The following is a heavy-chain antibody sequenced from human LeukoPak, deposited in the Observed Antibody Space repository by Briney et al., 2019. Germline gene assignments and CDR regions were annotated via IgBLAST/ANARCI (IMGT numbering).Heavy chain of an antibody. CDR2: IWYDGSNK. CDR3: ARDAEYSSSLYYYYGMDV. D-gene: IGHD6-6*01. CDR1: GFTFSSYG. J-gene: IGHJ6*02. Sequence: GRSLRLSCAASGFTFSSYGMHWVRQAPGKGLEWVAVIWYDGSNKYYADSVKGRFTISRDNSKNTLYLQMNSLRAEDTAVYYCARDAEYSSSLYYYYGMDVWGQGTTVTVS. V-gene: IGHV3-33*01.